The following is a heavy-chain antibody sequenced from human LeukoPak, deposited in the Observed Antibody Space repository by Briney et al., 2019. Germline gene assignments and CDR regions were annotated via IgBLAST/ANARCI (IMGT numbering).Heavy chain of an antibody. D-gene: IGHD1-26*01. Sequence: ASVKVSCKASGYTFTSFGISWVRQAPGQGLEWMGWISAYNGNTNYAQKLQGRVTMTTDTSTSTAYMELRSLRSDDTAVYYCARVLVGATTLDYWGQGTLVTVSS. CDR1: GYTFTSFG. J-gene: IGHJ4*02. CDR3: ARVLVGATTLDY. CDR2: ISAYNGNT. V-gene: IGHV1-18*01.